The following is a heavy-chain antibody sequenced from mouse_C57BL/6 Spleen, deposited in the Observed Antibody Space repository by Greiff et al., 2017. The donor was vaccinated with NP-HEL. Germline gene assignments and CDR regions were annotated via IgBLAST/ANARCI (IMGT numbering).Heavy chain of an antibody. V-gene: IGHV2-3*01. CDR2: IWGDGST. Sequence: VMLVESGPGLVAPSQCLSITCTVSGFSFTSYGVSWVRQPPGKGLEWLGVIWGDGSTNYHSALISRLSISKDNSKSQVFLNLNSLQTEDTATYYCAKGGGTAFAYWGQGTLVTVSA. D-gene: IGHD1-2*01. CDR1: GFSFTSYG. CDR3: AKGGGTAFAY. J-gene: IGHJ3*01.